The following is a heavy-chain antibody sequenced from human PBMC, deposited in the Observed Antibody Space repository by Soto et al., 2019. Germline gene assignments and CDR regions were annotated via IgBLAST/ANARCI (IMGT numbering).Heavy chain of an antibody. CDR3: AREYYDSSGVDY. Sequence: QVQLVQSGAEVKKPASTLTVSCKASGGTFSSYAISWVRQAPGQGLEWMGGIIPIFGTANNAQKFQGRATITADESTSTADMELSSLISEDTAVDYCAREYYDSSGVDYWGQGTLVTVSS. CDR2: IIPIFGTA. V-gene: IGHV1-69*12. CDR1: GGTFSSYA. J-gene: IGHJ4*02. D-gene: IGHD3-22*01.